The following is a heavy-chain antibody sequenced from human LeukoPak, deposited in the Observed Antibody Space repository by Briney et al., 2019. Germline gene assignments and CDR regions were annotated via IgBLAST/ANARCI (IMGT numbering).Heavy chain of an antibody. D-gene: IGHD3-16*01. CDR1: GFTFNKYG. J-gene: IGHJ6*03. CDR3: ARGGAARYSMDV. V-gene: IGHV3-30*02. Sequence: GGSLRLSCAASGFTFNKYGIHWVRQAPGKGLEWAAFIRYDGSDKYYAYSVKGRLTISRDNSKNMLSLQMNSLRAEDTAVYYCARGGAARYSMDVWGKGTTVTVSS. CDR2: IRYDGSDK.